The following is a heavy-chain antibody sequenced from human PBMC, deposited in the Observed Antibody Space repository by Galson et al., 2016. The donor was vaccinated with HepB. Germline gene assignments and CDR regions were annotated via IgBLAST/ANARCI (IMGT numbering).Heavy chain of an antibody. CDR1: GASISGNY. CDR2: IYYSGST. Sequence: SETLSLTCTVSGASISGNYLSWIRQPPGKGLEWIGYIYYSGSTNYNPSLKSRVSISVDTSKDQFSLRLNSVTAADTAVYYCVRLIYGGSPDYYYFHGMDVWGQGTTVTVSS. J-gene: IGHJ6*02. CDR3: VRLIYGGSPDYYYFHGMDV. V-gene: IGHV4-59*01. D-gene: IGHD3-9*01.